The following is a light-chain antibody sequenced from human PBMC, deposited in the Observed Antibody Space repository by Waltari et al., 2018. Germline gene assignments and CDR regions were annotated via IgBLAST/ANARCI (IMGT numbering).Light chain of an antibody. CDR1: GTDVGDSNY. CDR2: DVT. Sequence: QSALTQPRSVSGSPGQSVTISCPGTGTDVGDSNYVSWYQQHPGEAPKLVIYDVTKRPSGVPARFSGSKSGNSASLTVSGLQSEDEADYYCCSYVGTWVFGGGTKLTVL. J-gene: IGLJ3*02. CDR3: CSYVGTWV. V-gene: IGLV2-11*01.